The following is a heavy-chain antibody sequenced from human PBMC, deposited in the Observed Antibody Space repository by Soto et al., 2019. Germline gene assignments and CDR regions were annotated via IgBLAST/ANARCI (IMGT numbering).Heavy chain of an antibody. CDR1: GFSFSSNA. D-gene: IGHD6-6*01. Sequence: QVQLVESGGGVVQPGRSLRLSCAASGFSFSSNAMHWVRQTPGKGLEWVAIIWYDGSNKYYADPVKGRCTISRDNAKNKVYLQINSLRAEDTAGYYCARGGESARPDVWGQGTLVTISS. J-gene: IGHJ1*01. V-gene: IGHV3-33*01. CDR2: IWYDGSNK. CDR3: ARGGESARPDV.